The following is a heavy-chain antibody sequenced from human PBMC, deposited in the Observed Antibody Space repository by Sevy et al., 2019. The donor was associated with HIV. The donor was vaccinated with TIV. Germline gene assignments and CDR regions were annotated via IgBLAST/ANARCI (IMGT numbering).Heavy chain of an antibody. Sequence: GGSLRLSCAASGFTFSSYSMNWVRQAPGKGVEWVSSISSSSSYIYYADSVKGRFTISRDNAKNSLYLQMNGLRAEDTAVYYCARDQKLGKNWFDPWGQGTLVTVSS. CDR1: GFTFSSYS. CDR2: ISSSSSYI. V-gene: IGHV3-21*01. J-gene: IGHJ5*02. D-gene: IGHD7-27*01. CDR3: ARDQKLGKNWFDP.